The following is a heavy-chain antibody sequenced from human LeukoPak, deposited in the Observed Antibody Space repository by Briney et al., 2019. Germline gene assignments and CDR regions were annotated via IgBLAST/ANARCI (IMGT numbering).Heavy chain of an antibody. J-gene: IGHJ3*02. Sequence: RAGRTLRFSWVASGFTVSTYAMSWVRQDPGKGLECDSVISVGGGSTYYADSVKGRFTISRDNSKNTLYLQMNSLRAEDTAVYYCAKLGGDHRGPFDIWGQGTMVSVSS. D-gene: IGHD4-23*01. CDR2: ISVGGGST. CDR3: AKLGGDHRGPFDI. CDR1: GFTVSTYA. V-gene: IGHV3-23*01.